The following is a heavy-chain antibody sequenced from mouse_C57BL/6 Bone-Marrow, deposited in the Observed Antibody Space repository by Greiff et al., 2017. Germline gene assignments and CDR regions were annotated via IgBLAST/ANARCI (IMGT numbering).Heavy chain of an antibody. CDR3: ARGIYGSYDDD. CDR1: GFTFSDYG. D-gene: IGHD1-1*02. Sequence: EVKLLESGGGLVKPGGSLKLSCAVSGFTFSDYGMHWVRQAPEKGLEWVAYISSGSSSIYYADTVKGRFTISRDNAKNTLFLQMTSLRSEDSAMYYSARGIYGSYDDDWGQGTLVTVSA. V-gene: IGHV5-17*01. J-gene: IGHJ3*01. CDR2: ISSGSSSI.